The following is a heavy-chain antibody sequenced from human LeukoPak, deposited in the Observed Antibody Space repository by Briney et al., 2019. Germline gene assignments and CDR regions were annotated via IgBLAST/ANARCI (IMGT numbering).Heavy chain of an antibody. Sequence: SETLSLTCTVSGGSISSYYWSWIRQPPGKGLEWIGYIYYSGSTNYNPSLKSRVTISLDTSKNQFSLKLSSVTAADTAVYYCARLIVGATKFDYWGQGTLVTVSS. V-gene: IGHV4-59*08. J-gene: IGHJ4*02. D-gene: IGHD1-26*01. CDR3: ARLIVGATKFDY. CDR1: GGSISSYY. CDR2: IYYSGST.